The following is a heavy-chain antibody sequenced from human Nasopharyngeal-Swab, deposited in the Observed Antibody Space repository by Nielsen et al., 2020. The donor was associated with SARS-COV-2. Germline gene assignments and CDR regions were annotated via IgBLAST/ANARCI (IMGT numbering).Heavy chain of an antibody. Sequence: GESLEISCAASGFIFSASAIHLVRQASGKGLEWVGRIGDKDHNYATTYGASVQGRFTISRDDSKNTAFLQMDSLKTEDTALYYCTTDFYFDYWGQGTLVTVSS. J-gene: IGHJ4*02. V-gene: IGHV3-73*01. CDR3: TTDFYFDY. CDR1: GFIFSASA. CDR2: IGDKDHNYAT.